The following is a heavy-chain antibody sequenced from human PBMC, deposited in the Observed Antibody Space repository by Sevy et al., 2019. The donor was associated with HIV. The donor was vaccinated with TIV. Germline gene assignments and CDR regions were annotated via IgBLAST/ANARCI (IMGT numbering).Heavy chain of an antibody. J-gene: IGHJ4*02. CDR3: AKDRIEGARKLDY. CDR1: GFTFSDYA. V-gene: IGHV3-23*01. CDR2: ISGSGGVT. D-gene: IGHD1-26*01. Sequence: GGSLRLSCAASGFTFSDYAMGWVRQPPGQGLEWVSTISGSGGVTYYADSVKGRFTISRDTSKNTLYLQMNSLRAEDTAVYYCAKDRIEGARKLDYWGQGTLVTVSS.